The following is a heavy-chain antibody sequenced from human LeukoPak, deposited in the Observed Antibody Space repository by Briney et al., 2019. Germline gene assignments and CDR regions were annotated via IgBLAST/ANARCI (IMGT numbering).Heavy chain of an antibody. V-gene: IGHV4-39*01. J-gene: IGHJ4*02. D-gene: IGHD3-3*01. CDR3: ATSGNYYTSRFDY. CDR1: RGSISSSGYY. Sequence: PSETLSLTCTVSRGSISSSGYYWGWIRQPPGKGLEWIGSIYYSGTTYYNPSLKSRVTISVDTSKNQFSLKMNSVTAADTAVYFCATSGNYYTSRFDYWGQGTLVTVSS. CDR2: IYYSGTT.